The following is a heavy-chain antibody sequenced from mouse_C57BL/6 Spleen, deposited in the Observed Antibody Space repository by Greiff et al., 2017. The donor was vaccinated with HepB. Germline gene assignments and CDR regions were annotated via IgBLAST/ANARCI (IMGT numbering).Heavy chain of an antibody. D-gene: IGHD2-10*01. CDR2: IYPRSGNT. CDR1: GYTFTSYG. Sequence: VQLQESGAELARPGASVKLSCKASGYTFTSYGISWVKQRTGQGLEWIGEIYPRSGNTYYNEKFKGKATLTADKSSSTAYMELRSLTSEDSAVYFCAREGAYYGNFYAMDYWGQGTSVTVSS. V-gene: IGHV1-81*01. J-gene: IGHJ4*01. CDR3: AREGAYYGNFYAMDY.